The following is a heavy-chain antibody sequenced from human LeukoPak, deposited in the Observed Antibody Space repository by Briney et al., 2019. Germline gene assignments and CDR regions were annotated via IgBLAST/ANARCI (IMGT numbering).Heavy chain of an antibody. V-gene: IGHV4-59*01. CDR1: GGSISSYY. CDR2: IYYSGST. CDR3: ARGSSGYYKHAFDI. Sequence: PSETLSLTCTVSGGSISSYYWSWIRQPPGKGLEWMGYIYYSGSTNYNPSLKSRVTISVDTSKTQFSLKLSSVTAADTAVYYCARGSSGYYKHAFDIWGQGTMVTVSS. D-gene: IGHD3-22*01. J-gene: IGHJ3*02.